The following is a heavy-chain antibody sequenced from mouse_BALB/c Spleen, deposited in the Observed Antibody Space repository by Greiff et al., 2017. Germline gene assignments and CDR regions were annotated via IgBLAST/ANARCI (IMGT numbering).Heavy chain of an antibody. D-gene: IGHD1-1*01. CDR2: IYPGDGDT. CDR1: GYAFSSYW. J-gene: IGHJ4*01. Sequence: VQLQQSGAELVRPGSSVKISCKASGYAFSSYWMNWVKQRPGQGLEWIGQIYPGDGDTNYNGKFKGKATLTADKSSSTAYMQLSSLTSEDSAVYFCARGSSYRYAMDYWGQGTSVTVSS. CDR3: ARGSSYRYAMDY. V-gene: IGHV1-80*01.